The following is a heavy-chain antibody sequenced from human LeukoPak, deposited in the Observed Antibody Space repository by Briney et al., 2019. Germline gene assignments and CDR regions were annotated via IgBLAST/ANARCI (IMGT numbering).Heavy chain of an antibody. Sequence: SETLSLTCTVSGGSIRSSYYYWSWIRQPPGKGLEWIGEINHSGSTNYNPSLKSRVTISVDTSKNQFSLKLSSVTAADTAVYYCARDYAMVDYYYYGMDVWGQGTTVTVSS. CDR1: GGSIRSSYYY. CDR2: INHSGST. V-gene: IGHV4-39*07. CDR3: ARDYAMVDYYYYGMDV. J-gene: IGHJ6*02. D-gene: IGHD2-8*01.